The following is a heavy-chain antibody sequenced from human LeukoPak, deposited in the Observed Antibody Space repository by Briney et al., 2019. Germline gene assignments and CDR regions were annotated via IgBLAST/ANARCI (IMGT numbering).Heavy chain of an antibody. J-gene: IGHJ4*02. D-gene: IGHD2-2*01. Sequence: SETLSLTCAVSGGSISSDGYSWSWIRQPLGKGLEWIGYIYHSGGTYYTPSLKSRVAISLDRSKNQFSLKLSSVTAADTAVYYCARGGCSSASCPFDCWGQGTLVTVSS. CDR2: IYHSGGT. V-gene: IGHV4-30-2*01. CDR3: ARGGCSSASCPFDC. CDR1: GGSISSDGYS.